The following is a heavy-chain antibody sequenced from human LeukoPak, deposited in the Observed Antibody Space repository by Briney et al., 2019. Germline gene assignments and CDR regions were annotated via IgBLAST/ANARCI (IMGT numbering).Heavy chain of an antibody. Sequence: GESLQISCKSSGYNFVNYWIAWVRQMPGKGLEWMGIIYPGDSDTRYSPSFQGQVTISADKSISTAYLQWSSLKASDTAMYYCARLFGVGELYYFDYWGQGTLVTVSS. J-gene: IGHJ4*02. CDR2: IYPGDSDT. D-gene: IGHD3-3*01. CDR3: ARLFGVGELYYFDY. V-gene: IGHV5-51*01. CDR1: GYNFVNYW.